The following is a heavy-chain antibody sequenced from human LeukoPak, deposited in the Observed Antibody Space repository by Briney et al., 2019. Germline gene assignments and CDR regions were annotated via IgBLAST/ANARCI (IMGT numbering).Heavy chain of an antibody. CDR2: ITTSGGST. D-gene: IGHD3-10*01. CDR1: GFTFSSYA. J-gene: IGHJ3*02. V-gene: IGHV3-23*01. Sequence: GGSLRLSCAASGFTFSSYAMSWIRQAPGEGLEWVSSITTSGGSTYYADSVKGRFTISRDNAKNTLYLQMNSLRAGDTAVYYCAKDHYVSGRYDAFDIWGQETMVTVSS. CDR3: AKDHYVSGRYDAFDI.